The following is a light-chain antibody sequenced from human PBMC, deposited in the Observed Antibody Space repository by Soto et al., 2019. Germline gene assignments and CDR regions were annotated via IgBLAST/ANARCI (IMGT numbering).Light chain of an antibody. CDR2: DES. Sequence: EIVLPQSPPTLSFSPGERATLSCRASQSVSSYLAWYQHKPGQPPRLLIYDESSRAAGIPDRFSGSGSGTDFTLIISRLEPEDFAVYYCHRYGSTPPITFGQGTRLEIK. V-gene: IGKV3-20*01. J-gene: IGKJ5*01. CDR1: QSVSSY. CDR3: HRYGSTPPIT.